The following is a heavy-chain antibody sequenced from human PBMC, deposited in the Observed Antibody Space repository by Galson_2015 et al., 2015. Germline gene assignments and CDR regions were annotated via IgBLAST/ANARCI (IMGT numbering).Heavy chain of an antibody. CDR1: GGTFSIFA. D-gene: IGHD2-15*01. CDR2: LLPIHGTP. CDR3: ATSNADVYCSGGSCYLDS. Sequence: SVKVSCKASGGTFSIFAISWVRQAPGQRLEWMGGLLPIHGTPNYAQKFQGRVTITADESTSTAYMELSSLTSEDTAVFYCATSNADVYCSGGSCYLDSWGQGTLVTVSS. V-gene: IGHV1-69*13. J-gene: IGHJ4*02.